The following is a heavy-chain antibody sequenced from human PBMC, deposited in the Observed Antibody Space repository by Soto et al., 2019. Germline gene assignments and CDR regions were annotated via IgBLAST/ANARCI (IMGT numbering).Heavy chain of an antibody. D-gene: IGHD3-22*01. CDR1: GFTFSSYS. CDR3: ARDLEEDSSGLTFDP. J-gene: IGHJ5*02. Sequence: GGSLRLSCAASGFTFSSYSMNWVRQAPGKGLEWVSSISSSSSYIYYADSVKGRFTISRDNAKNSLYLQMNSLRAEDTAVYYCARDLEEDSSGLTFDPWGQGTLVTVSS. CDR2: ISSSSSYI. V-gene: IGHV3-21*01.